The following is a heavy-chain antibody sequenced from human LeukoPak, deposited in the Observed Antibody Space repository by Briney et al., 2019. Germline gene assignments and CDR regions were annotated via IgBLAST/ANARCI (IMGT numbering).Heavy chain of an antibody. J-gene: IGHJ4*02. CDR3: AQDIRPGWTGSWIDH. CDR1: GFTFRTYG. Sequence: GGTLRLSCAASGFTFRTYGMSWARQAPGKGLEWVSAISGSGFGTYYADSMKGRFTISRDNSKNTLYLQMNSLRTEDTALYYCAQDIRPGWTGSWIDHWGQGTLVTVSS. V-gene: IGHV3-23*01. D-gene: IGHD1-26*01. CDR2: ISGSGFGT.